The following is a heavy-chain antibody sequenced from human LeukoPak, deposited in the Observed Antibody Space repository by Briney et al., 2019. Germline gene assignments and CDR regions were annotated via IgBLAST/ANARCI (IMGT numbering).Heavy chain of an antibody. CDR3: ARGLVGVNMDV. CDR1: GYTFTIYD. D-gene: IGHD3-3*01. CDR2: MNPNSGNT. V-gene: IGHV1-8*03. Sequence: ASAKVSCKASGYTFTIYDINWVRQATGQGLEWMGWMNPNSGNTGYAQKFQGRVTITRNTSISTAYMELSSLRSEDTAVYYCARGLVGVNMDVWGKGTTVTVSS. J-gene: IGHJ6*03.